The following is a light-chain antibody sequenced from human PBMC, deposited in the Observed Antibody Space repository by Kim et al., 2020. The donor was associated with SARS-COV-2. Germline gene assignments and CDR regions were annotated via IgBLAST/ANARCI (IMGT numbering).Light chain of an antibody. Sequence: EIVMTQSPATLSVSPGERATLSCRASQSLSSNLAWYQQKPGQAPRLLIYGASTRATGIPARFSGSGSGTEFTLTISSLQSEDFAVYYCQQYNRWPPLTFGGGTKLEI. V-gene: IGKV3-15*01. CDR1: QSLSSN. J-gene: IGKJ4*01. CDR3: QQYNRWPPLT. CDR2: GAS.